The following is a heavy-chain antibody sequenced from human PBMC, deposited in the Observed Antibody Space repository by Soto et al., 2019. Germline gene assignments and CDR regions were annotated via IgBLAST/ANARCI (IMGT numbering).Heavy chain of an antibody. CDR3: ARGTYCGGDCRNWFDP. CDR1: GGSFSGYY. CDR2: INHSGST. D-gene: IGHD2-21*02. J-gene: IGHJ5*02. V-gene: IGHV4-34*01. Sequence: QVQLQQWGAGLLKPSETLSLTCAVYGGSFSGYYWSWIRQPPVKGLEWRGEINHSGSTNYNPSLKSRVTISVDTSKNQFSLKLSSVTAADTAVYYCARGTYCGGDCRNWFDPWGQGTLVTVSS.